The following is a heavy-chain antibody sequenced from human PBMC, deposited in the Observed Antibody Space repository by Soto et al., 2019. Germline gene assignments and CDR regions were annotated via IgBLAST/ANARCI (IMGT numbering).Heavy chain of an antibody. V-gene: IGHV4-39*01. CDR3: ARQPPLWFGEAGGDDAFDI. CDR1: GGSISSSSYY. CDR2: IYYSGST. Sequence: SETLSLTCTVSGGSISSSSYYWGWIRQPPGKGLEWIGSIYYSGSTYYNPSLKSRVTISVDTSKNQFSLKLSSVTAADTAVYYCARQPPLWFGEAGGDDAFDIWGQGTMVTVSS. D-gene: IGHD3-10*01. J-gene: IGHJ3*02.